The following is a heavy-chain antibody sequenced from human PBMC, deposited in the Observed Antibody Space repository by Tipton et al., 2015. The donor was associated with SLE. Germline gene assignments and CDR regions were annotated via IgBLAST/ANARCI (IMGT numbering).Heavy chain of an antibody. CDR1: GGSFSGYY. Sequence: TLSLTCAVYGGSFSGYYWSWIRQSPGKGLEWIGYIYYTGSTNYNPSLKSRVTISVDTSKNQFSLKLSSVTAADTAVYYCAREAPTYYYDSSGYSSYYYYYMDVWGKGTTVTVSS. V-gene: IGHV4-59*01. CDR3: AREAPTYYYDSSGYSSYYYYYMDV. J-gene: IGHJ6*03. CDR2: IYYTGST. D-gene: IGHD3-22*01.